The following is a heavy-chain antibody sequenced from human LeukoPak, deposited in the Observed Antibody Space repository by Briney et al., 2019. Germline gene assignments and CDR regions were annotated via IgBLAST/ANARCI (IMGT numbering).Heavy chain of an antibody. Sequence: PSETLSLTCTVSGGSISSSSYYWGWIRQPPGKGPEWIGSIYYSGSTYYNPSLKSRVTISVDTSKNQFSLKLSSVIAADTAVYYCARRGIAMAGIRGGVHHDYWGQGTLVTVSS. J-gene: IGHJ4*02. V-gene: IGHV4-39*01. CDR3: ARRGIAMAGIRGGVHHDY. CDR1: GGSISSSSYY. CDR2: IYYSGST. D-gene: IGHD6-19*01.